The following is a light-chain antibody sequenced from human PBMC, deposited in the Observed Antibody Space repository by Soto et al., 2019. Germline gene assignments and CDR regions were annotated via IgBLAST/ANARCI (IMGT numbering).Light chain of an antibody. V-gene: IGKV3-15*01. J-gene: IGKJ1*01. CDR3: QQYHNLWT. Sequence: EIVMTQSPATLSVSPGERATLSCTASHYVYSNVAWFQQRPGQAPRLLISRASTRATGTPARFSGSGSGTEFTLTITSLQSEDFALYYCQQYHNLWTFGQGTEVEIK. CDR1: HYVYSN. CDR2: RAS.